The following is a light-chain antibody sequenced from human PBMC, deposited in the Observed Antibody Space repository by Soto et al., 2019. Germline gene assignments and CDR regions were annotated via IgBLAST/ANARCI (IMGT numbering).Light chain of an antibody. J-gene: IGKJ4*01. CDR3: QQRGSWPPLT. CDR2: DAS. CDR1: QSVNSY. Sequence: VLTQSPATLSLSPGERATLSCRASQSVNSYLAWYQQKPGQAPRLLIYDASNRATGIPARFSGSGSGTDFTLTISSLEPEDFAVYYCQQRGSWPPLTFGGGTKVEI. V-gene: IGKV3-11*01.